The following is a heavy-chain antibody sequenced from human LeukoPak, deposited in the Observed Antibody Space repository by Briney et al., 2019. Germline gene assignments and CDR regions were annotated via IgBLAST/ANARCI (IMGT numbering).Heavy chain of an antibody. CDR3: ARDFGVAAAGSFDY. CDR1: GFTFSSYS. V-gene: IGHV3-21*01. CDR2: ISSSSSYI. D-gene: IGHD6-13*01. J-gene: IGHJ4*02. Sequence: GGSLRLSCAASGFTFSSYSMNWVRQAPGQGLEWVSSISSSSSYIYYADSVKGRFTMTRDTAKNSVYLQMNSLRAEDTAVYYGARDFGVAAAGSFDYWGQGTLVTVSS.